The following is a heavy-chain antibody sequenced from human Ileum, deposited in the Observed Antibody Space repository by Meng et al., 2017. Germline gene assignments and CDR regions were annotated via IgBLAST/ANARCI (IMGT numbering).Heavy chain of an antibody. V-gene: IGHV4-30-4*01. J-gene: IGHJ4*02. CDR1: GDSLTSVNTQ. CDR3: AREFYVDTAMVIDS. CDR2: IYYDGNT. Sequence: QVQLQESGPGLVKPSQTLSLTCTVSGDSLTSVNTQWSWIRQSPGKGPEYTGYIYYDGNTYYNPSLKSRLIISIDTSRNEFSLRLNSVTAADTAVYYCAREFYVDTAMVIDSWGQGTLVTVSS. D-gene: IGHD5-18*01.